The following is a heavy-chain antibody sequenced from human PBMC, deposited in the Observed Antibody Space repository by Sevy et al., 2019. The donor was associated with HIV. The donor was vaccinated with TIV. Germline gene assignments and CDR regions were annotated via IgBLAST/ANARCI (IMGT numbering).Heavy chain of an antibody. J-gene: IGHJ4*02. D-gene: IGHD2-2*01. Sequence: GESLKISCKGSGYTFSNYWIGWVRQMPGKGLEWMGVIYPGDSDTRYSPSFQGQVNISAAKSSGTAYLQWSSLKTSDTAIYYCARYPIVVVPAAEYYFDYWGQGTLVTVSS. CDR2: IYPGDSDT. V-gene: IGHV5-51*01. CDR1: GYTFSNYW. CDR3: ARYPIVVVPAAEYYFDY.